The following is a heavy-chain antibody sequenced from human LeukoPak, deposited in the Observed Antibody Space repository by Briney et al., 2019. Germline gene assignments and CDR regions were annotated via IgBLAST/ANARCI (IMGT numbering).Heavy chain of an antibody. CDR2: IYTSGNT. CDR3: ARVDLGAAFFDY. V-gene: IGHV4-4*07. CDR1: GGSIGTYY. Sequence: SETLSLTCAVSGGSIGTYYWTWIRQPAGKGLEWIGRIYTSGNTGYNPSLKSRVTMSVDTSKNQFSLNLSSVTAADTAVYYCARVDLGAAFFDYWGQGTLVTVSS. D-gene: IGHD5-12*01. J-gene: IGHJ4*02.